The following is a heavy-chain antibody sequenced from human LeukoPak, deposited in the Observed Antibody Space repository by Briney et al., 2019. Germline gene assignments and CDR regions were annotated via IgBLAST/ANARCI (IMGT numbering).Heavy chain of an antibody. D-gene: IGHD4-17*01. J-gene: IGHJ4*02. CDR2: ISAYNGNT. CDR1: GYTFTSYG. CDR3: ARDTSDYGDRKIDY. Sequence: ASVKVSCKASGYTFTSYGISWVRQAPGQGLDWMGWISAYNGNTNYAQKLQGRVTMTTDTSTSTAYMELRSLRSDDTAVYYCARDTSDYGDRKIDYWGQGTLVTVSS. V-gene: IGHV1-18*01.